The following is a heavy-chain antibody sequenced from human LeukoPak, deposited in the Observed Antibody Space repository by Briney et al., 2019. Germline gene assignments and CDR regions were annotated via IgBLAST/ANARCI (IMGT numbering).Heavy chain of an antibody. J-gene: IGHJ6*03. CDR3: ARGVRGLDGVVTYYYMDV. Sequence: ASVKVSCKASGYTFTSYDINWVRQATGQGLEWMGWMNPNSGNTGYAQKFQGRVTMTRNTSISTAYMELSSLRSEDTAVYYCARGVRGLDGVVTYYYMDVWGKGTTVTVSS. V-gene: IGHV1-8*01. CDR1: GYTFTSYD. D-gene: IGHD3-3*01. CDR2: MNPNSGNT.